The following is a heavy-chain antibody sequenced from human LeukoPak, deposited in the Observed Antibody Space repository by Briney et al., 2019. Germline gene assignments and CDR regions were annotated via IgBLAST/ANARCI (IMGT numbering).Heavy chain of an antibody. V-gene: IGHV1-69*05. CDR3: ARDDSSSPQGAFDI. CDR1: GGASNTDA. J-gene: IGHJ3*02. CDR2: IIPMSGTA. Sequence: EASVKVSCKASGGASNTDAISWVRQAPGQGLEWMGRIIPMSGTANYAQKFQGRVTITTDESTSTAYMELSSLRSEDTAVYYCARDDSSSPQGAFDIWGQGTMVTVSS. D-gene: IGHD6-6*01.